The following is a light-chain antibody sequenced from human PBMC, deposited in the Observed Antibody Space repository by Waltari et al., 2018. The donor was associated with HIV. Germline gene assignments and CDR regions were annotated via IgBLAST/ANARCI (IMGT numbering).Light chain of an antibody. Sequence: QSVLTQAPSASGTPGQRVTIYCSGSNSNIGTNYVYWYQQLPGTAPKRLIYKDNLLPSGAPDRFAGSKSDTSACLAISGLRSEDDADYFCAAWDDSLSGRVFGGGTKLTVL. V-gene: IGLV1-47*01. J-gene: IGLJ3*02. CDR1: NSNIGTNY. CDR3: AAWDDSLSGRV. CDR2: KDN.